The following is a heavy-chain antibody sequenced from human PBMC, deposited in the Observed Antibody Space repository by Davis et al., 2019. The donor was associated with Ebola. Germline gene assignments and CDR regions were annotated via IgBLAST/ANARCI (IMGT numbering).Heavy chain of an antibody. J-gene: IGHJ4*02. D-gene: IGHD5-18*01. CDR1: GFTFSNFW. CDR2: ISSDGSGP. Sequence: GESLKISCAASGFTFSNFWMHWVRQGPGKGLVWVSRISSDGSGPAYADSVKGRFPISRDNAKSTVYLQMNSLRAEDTAVYYCARSGGHSFGQNWGQGTLVTVSS. CDR3: ARSGGHSFGQN. V-gene: IGHV3-74*03.